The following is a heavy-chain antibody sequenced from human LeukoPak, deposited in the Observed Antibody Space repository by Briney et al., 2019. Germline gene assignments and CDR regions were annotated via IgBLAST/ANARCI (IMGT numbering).Heavy chain of an antibody. J-gene: IGHJ4*02. V-gene: IGHV3-30*02. Sequence: GGSLRLSCAASGFTFSSYDMHWVRQAPGKGHEWASFTRFDGKNKYYADSVKGRFTISKDSTNNTLDLQMNSLRTEDTAVYYCARGSQYNILTGFIVGAMDDFDYWGQGTLVTVFS. CDR1: GFTFSSYD. D-gene: IGHD3-9*01. CDR2: TRFDGKNK. CDR3: ARGSQYNILTGFIVGAMDDFDY.